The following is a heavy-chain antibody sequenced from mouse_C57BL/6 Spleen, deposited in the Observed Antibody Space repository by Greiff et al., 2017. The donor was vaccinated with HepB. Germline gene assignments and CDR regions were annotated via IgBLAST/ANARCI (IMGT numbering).Heavy chain of an antibody. V-gene: IGHV1-5*01. Sequence: VQLQQSGTVLARPGASVKMSCKTSGYTFTSYWMHWVKQRPGQGLEWIGAIYPGNSDTSYNQKFKGKAKLTAVTSASTAYMELSSLTNEDSAVYYCTRTPYYYGSSYGDYWGQGTTLTVSS. D-gene: IGHD1-1*01. J-gene: IGHJ2*01. CDR2: IYPGNSDT. CDR3: TRTPYYYGSSYGDY. CDR1: GYTFTSYW.